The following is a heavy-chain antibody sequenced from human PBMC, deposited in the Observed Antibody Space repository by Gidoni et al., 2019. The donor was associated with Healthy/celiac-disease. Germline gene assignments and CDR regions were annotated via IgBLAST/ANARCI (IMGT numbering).Heavy chain of an antibody. J-gene: IGHJ6*02. CDR2: ISGSGGST. CDR1: GFTFSSYA. Sequence: EVQLLESGGGLVQPGGSLRLSCAASGFTFSSYAMSWVRQATGKGLEWVSAISGSGGSTYYADSVKGRFTISRDNSKNTLYLQMNSLRAEDTAVYYCARFFLSYGAAAGESYYYGMDVWGQGTTVTVSS. V-gene: IGHV3-23*01. D-gene: IGHD6-13*01. CDR3: ARFFLSYGAAAGESYYYGMDV.